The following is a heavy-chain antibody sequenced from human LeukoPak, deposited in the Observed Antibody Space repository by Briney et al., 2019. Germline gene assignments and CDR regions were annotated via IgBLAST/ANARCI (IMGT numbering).Heavy chain of an antibody. D-gene: IGHD3-22*01. CDR3: ARVLRYDNSGHDSFDI. CDR2: ISSSGTI. J-gene: IGHJ3*02. V-gene: IGHV3-69-1*02. Sequence: GGSLRLSCAASGFTFDDYGMSWVRQAPGKGLEWVSYISSSGTIYYADSVKGRFTISRDNAKNSLYLQMNSLRAEDTAVYYCARVLRYDNSGHDSFDIWGQGTMVIVSS. CDR1: GFTFDDYG.